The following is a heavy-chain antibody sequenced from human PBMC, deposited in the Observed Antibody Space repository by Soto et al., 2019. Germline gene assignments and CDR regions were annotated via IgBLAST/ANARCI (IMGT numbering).Heavy chain of an antibody. CDR2: IKQDGSEK. Sequence: GGSLRLSCAASVFTFSSYWMSWVRQAPGKWLEWLANIKQDGSEKXXVDSVKGRXTISRYNSKNSXYLQRXNLRAEDTAVYYCARVNGNYGDYAYCGQGTLVTVSX. CDR3: ARVNGNYGDYAY. CDR1: VFTFSSYW. V-gene: IGHV3-7*01. D-gene: IGHD4-17*01. J-gene: IGHJ4*02.